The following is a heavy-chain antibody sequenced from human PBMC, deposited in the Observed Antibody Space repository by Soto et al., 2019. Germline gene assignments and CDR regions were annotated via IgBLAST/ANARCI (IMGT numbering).Heavy chain of an antibody. CDR1: GYRFTHYV. Sequence: QVQLVQSGTEVKKPGASVKVSCKASGYRFTHYVIHWVRQAPGQRREWMGWIGAGDGKTYYSQNFQGRVTITKDTSASTAYMELSSLISEDTAVYYCVRDYASDSGVHLDFWGQGTLVTVSS. J-gene: IGHJ4*02. CDR3: VRDYASDSGVHLDF. CDR2: IGAGDGKT. D-gene: IGHD3-22*01. V-gene: IGHV1-3*01.